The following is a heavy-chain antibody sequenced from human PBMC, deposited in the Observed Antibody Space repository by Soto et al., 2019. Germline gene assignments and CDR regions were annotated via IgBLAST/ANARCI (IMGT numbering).Heavy chain of an antibody. D-gene: IGHD1-26*01. Sequence: HPGGSLRLSCAASGFTFSIYWMHWVRQAPGKGLEWVSRINGDGSSASNADPVKGRFTISRDNAKNTLYLEMNSLRAEDTAVYYCARESMWAPDYWGQGTLVTVSS. CDR3: ARESMWAPDY. CDR2: INGDGSSA. V-gene: IGHV3-74*01. J-gene: IGHJ4*02. CDR1: GFTFSIYW.